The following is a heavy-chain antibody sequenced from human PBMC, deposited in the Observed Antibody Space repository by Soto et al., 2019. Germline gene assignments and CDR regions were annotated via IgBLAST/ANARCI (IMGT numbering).Heavy chain of an antibody. V-gene: IGHV4-4*02. CDR3: ASRDPGTSVDY. J-gene: IGHJ4*02. CDR1: GGSFASNNW. Sequence: SETLSLTCAVSGGSFASNNWWTWVRQPPGQGLEWIGEIYRTGSTNYNPPLKSRVTISLDKSENQFSLKVTSLTAADTAVYYCASRDPGTSVDYWGQGTLVTASS. CDR2: IYRTGST. D-gene: IGHD1-7*01.